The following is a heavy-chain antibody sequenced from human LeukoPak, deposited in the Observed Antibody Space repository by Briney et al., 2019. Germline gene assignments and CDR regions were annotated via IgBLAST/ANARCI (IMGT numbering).Heavy chain of an antibody. Sequence: GGTPRLSCAASGFTFSSYAMSWVRQAPGKGLEWVSAISGSGGSTYYADSVKGRFTISRDNSKNTLYLQMNSLRAEDTAVYYCAKGRSSYGSGSDYWGQGTLVTVSS. CDR1: GFTFSSYA. J-gene: IGHJ4*02. CDR2: ISGSGGST. D-gene: IGHD3-10*01. CDR3: AKGRSSYGSGSDY. V-gene: IGHV3-23*01.